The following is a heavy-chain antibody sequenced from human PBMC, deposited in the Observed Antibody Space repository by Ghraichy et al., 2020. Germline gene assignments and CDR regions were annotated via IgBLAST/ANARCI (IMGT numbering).Heavy chain of an antibody. CDR2: IKSKTDGGTT. D-gene: IGHD3-3*01. CDR3: TTGRFLEWLLYNWFDP. CDR1: GFTFSNAW. V-gene: IGHV3-15*01. Sequence: GGSLRLSCAASGFTFSNAWMSWVRQAPGKGLEWVGRIKSKTDGGTTDYAAPVKGRFTISRDDSKNTLYLQMNSLKTEDTAVYYCTTGRFLEWLLYNWFDPWGQGTLVTVSS. J-gene: IGHJ5*02.